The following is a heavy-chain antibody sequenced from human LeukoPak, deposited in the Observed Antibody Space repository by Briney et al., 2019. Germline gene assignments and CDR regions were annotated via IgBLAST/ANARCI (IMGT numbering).Heavy chain of an antibody. J-gene: IGHJ4*02. V-gene: IGHV3-30*02. D-gene: IGHD2-2*02. CDR3: AKVPPGCSTTNCYNPFDY. CDR2: IRYDGDNK. Sequence: XGKXXXXVXYIRYDGDNKYYADSVKGRFTISRDNSKNTLYLQMNSLRTEDTAVYYCAKVPPGCSTTNCYNPFDYWGQGTLVTVSS.